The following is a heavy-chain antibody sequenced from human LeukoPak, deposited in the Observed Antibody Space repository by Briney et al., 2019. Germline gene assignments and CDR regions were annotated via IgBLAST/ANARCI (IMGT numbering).Heavy chain of an antibody. CDR3: ARGIPTTIAGSAFDI. CDR2: IIPIFGIA. V-gene: IGHV1-69*05. J-gene: IGHJ3*02. D-gene: IGHD6-13*01. Sequence: SVKVSCKASGGTFSSYAISWVRQAPGQGLEWMGGIIPIFGIANYAQKFQGRVTITTDESTSTAYMELSSLRSEDTAVYYCARGIPTTIAGSAFDIWGQGTMVTVSS. CDR1: GGTFSSYA.